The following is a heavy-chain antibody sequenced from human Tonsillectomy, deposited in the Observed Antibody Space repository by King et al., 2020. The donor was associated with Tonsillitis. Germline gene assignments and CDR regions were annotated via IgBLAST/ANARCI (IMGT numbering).Heavy chain of an antibody. CDR1: GFTFSSYG. CDR2: ISYDGSNK. CDR3: AKDSGSYYYYGMDV. V-gene: IGHV3-30*18. J-gene: IGHJ6*02. D-gene: IGHD1-26*01. Sequence: VQLVQSGGGVVQPGRSLRLSCAASGFTFSSYGMHWVRQAPGKGLEWVAVISYDGSNKYYADSVKGRFTMSRDNSKNTLYLQMNSLRAEDTAVYYCAKDSGSYYYYGMDVWGQGTTVTVSS.